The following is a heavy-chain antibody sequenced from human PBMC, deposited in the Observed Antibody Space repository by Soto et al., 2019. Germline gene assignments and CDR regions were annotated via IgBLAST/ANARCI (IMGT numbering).Heavy chain of an antibody. J-gene: IGHJ4*02. D-gene: IGHD2-15*01. V-gene: IGHV3-23*01. CDR2: ISGSGGST. Sequence: PGGSLRLSCAASGFTVSSHYMSWVRQAPGKGLEWVSAISGSGGSTYYADSVKGRFTISRDNSKNTLYLQMNSLRAEDTAVFYCAKDRYCSGGSCYGFDWWGQGTLVTVSS. CDR3: AKDRYCSGGSCYGFDW. CDR1: GFTVSSHY.